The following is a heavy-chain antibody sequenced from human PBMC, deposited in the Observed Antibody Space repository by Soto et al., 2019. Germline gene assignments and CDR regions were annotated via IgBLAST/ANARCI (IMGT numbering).Heavy chain of an antibody. V-gene: IGHV5-51*01. D-gene: IGHD3-10*01. J-gene: IGHJ6*02. CDR3: ASHPQVWFGGTPYYYYGMVV. CDR1: GYSFASYW. CDR2: IYPGDSDT. Sequence: PGESLKISCKGSGYSFASYWIDWVRQMPGKGLEWMGIIYPGDSDTRYSPSFQGQVTISADKSISTAYLQWSSLKASDTAMYYCASHPQVWFGGTPYYYYGMVVWGQGNTVTVSS.